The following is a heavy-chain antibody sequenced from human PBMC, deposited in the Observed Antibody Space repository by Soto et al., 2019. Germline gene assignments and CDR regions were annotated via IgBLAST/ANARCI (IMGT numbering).Heavy chain of an antibody. V-gene: IGHV4-61*01. CDR3: ARVGADTEVGGDYFDY. J-gene: IGHJ4*02. Sequence: PSETLSLTCTVSGGSVSSGSNYWSWIRQPPGKGLEWIGYIYYSGSTNYNPSLKSRVTISVDTSKNQFSLKLSSVTAADTAVYYCARVGADTEVGGDYFDYWGQGTLVTVSS. CDR2: IYYSGST. D-gene: IGHD3-16*01. CDR1: GGSVSSGSNY.